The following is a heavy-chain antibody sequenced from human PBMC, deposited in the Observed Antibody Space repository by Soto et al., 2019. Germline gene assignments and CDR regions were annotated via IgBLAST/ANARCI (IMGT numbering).Heavy chain of an antibody. CDR3: ARDQNGASYFDY. CDR1: GGSFSGYY. D-gene: IGHD4-17*01. Sequence: PSETLSLTCAVYGGSFSGYYWSWIRQPPGKGLEWIGEINHSGSTNYNPSLKSRVTISVDKSKNQFSLKLSSVTAADTAVYYCARDQNGASYFDYWGQGTLVTVSS. J-gene: IGHJ4*02. V-gene: IGHV4-34*01. CDR2: INHSGST.